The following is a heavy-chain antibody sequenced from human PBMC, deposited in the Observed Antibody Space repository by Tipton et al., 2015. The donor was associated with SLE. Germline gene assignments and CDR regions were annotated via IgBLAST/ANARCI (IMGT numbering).Heavy chain of an antibody. Sequence: TLSLTCTVSGVSISNYYWTWIRQPAGKGLEWIGRIYSSGSTNYNPSLKSRVTISVDTSKNQVSLKLNSVTAADTAVYYCARGKTRVEYWGQGTLVTVSS. CDR2: IYSSGST. J-gene: IGHJ4*02. CDR1: GVSISNYY. CDR3: ARGKTRVEY. D-gene: IGHD1-14*01. V-gene: IGHV4-4*07.